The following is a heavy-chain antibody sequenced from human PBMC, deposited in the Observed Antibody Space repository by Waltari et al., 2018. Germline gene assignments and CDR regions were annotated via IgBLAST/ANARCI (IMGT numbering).Heavy chain of an antibody. CDR2: VDSIGTTI. V-gene: IGHV3-48*02. CDR1: GFPLSSSR. J-gene: IGHJ5*02. CDR3: ASRGELVAGWYH. D-gene: IGHD6-19*01. Sequence: EVQLVESGGGLVQPGGCLRLSCAASGFPLSSSRMNWVRQAPGKGLEWVSYVDSIGTTIYYADSVKGRFTISRDKAKNSLYLQMDSLRDEDTAVYYCASRGELVAGWYHWGQGALVTVSS.